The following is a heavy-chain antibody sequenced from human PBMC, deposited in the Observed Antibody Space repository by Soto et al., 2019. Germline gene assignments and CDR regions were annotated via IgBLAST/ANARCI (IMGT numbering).Heavy chain of an antibody. V-gene: IGHV3-66*01. CDR2: IYSGGST. J-gene: IGHJ4*02. Sequence: EVQLVESGGGLVQPGGSLRLSCAASGFTVSSNYMSWVRQAPGKGLEWVSVIYSGGSTYYADSVKGRFTISRDNSKNTLYLQMNSLRAEDTAVYYCAEGGYTWGGVFWDYWGQGTMVTVSS. CDR1: GFTVSSNY. CDR3: AEGGYTWGGVFWDY. D-gene: IGHD5-12*01.